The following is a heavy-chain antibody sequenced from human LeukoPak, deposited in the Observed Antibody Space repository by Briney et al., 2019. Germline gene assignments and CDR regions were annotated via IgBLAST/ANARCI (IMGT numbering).Heavy chain of an antibody. Sequence: SETLSLTCTVSGGSTSSYYWSWIRQPPGKGLEWIGYIYYSGSTNYNPSLKSRVTISVDTSKNQFSLKLSSVTAADTAVYYCARASGLYCSSTSCYTGYYYYGMDVWGQGTTVTVSS. CDR2: IYYSGST. D-gene: IGHD2-2*02. V-gene: IGHV4-59*01. CDR1: GGSTSSYY. CDR3: ARASGLYCSSTSCYTGYYYYGMDV. J-gene: IGHJ6*02.